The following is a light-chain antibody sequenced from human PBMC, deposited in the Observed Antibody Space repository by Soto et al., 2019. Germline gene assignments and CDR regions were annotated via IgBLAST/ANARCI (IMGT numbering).Light chain of an antibody. CDR1: QSVSSSY. J-gene: IGKJ5*01. Sequence: PGERVTLSCRASQSVSSSYLTWYQQKPGQAPRLLIYDASNRATGVPARFSGSGSRTDFTLTISSLEPQDFAVYYCQQGRSWPPSITFGQGTRLEIK. V-gene: IGKV3-11*01. CDR2: DAS. CDR3: QQGRSWPPSIT.